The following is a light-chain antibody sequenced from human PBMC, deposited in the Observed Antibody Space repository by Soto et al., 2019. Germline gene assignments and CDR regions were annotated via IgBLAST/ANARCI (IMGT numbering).Light chain of an antibody. V-gene: IGKV1-39*01. CDR2: SAS. J-gene: IGKJ2*01. CDR1: QSIDNY. CDR3: LQTYSTPYT. Sequence: GDGVTITCRATQSIDNYLDWFQQKPGEAPKRLIYSASNLQSGVPSRFSGSGSGTDFTLTISSLQPEDFATYYCLQTYSTPYTFGQGTRLEIK.